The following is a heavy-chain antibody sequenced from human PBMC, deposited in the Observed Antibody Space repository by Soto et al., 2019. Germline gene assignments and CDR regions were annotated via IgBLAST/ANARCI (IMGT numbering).Heavy chain of an antibody. CDR1: GFTFSSYA. V-gene: IGHV3-30-3*01. Sequence: QVQLVESGGGVVQPGRSLRLSCAASGFTFSSYAMHWVRQAPGKGLEWVAVISYDGSNKYYADSMKGRFTISRDNSKNTLYLQMNSLRAEDTAVYYCASGEGYWGQGTLVTVSS. J-gene: IGHJ4*02. CDR2: ISYDGSNK. CDR3: ASGEGY.